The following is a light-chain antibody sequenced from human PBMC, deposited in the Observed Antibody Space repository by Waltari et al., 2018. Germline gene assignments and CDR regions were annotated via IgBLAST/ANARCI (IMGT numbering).Light chain of an antibody. V-gene: IGLV2-14*03. CDR1: TSDIGAYNF. Sequence: QSALTQPASVSGPPGQSITISCPGTTSDIGAYNFVSWYQKHPGKAPKVMIYDVNNRPSGVSSRFSGSKSDNTASLTISGLQAEDEADYYCSSYTTGSTRYVFGSGTKVTVL. J-gene: IGLJ1*01. CDR2: DVN. CDR3: SSYTTGSTRYV.